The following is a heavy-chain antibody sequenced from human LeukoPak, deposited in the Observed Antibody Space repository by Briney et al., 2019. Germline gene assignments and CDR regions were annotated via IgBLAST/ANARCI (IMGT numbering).Heavy chain of an antibody. D-gene: IGHD6-19*01. CDR1: GFTFSSYS. Sequence: GGSLRLSCAASGFTFSSYSMNWVRQAPGKGLDWVSSISSSTSYIYYADSVKGRFTISRDNAKNSLYLQMNSLRAEDTAVYYCARDPSIAVAGTVDYWGQGTLVTVSS. CDR3: ARDPSIAVAGTVDY. CDR2: ISSSTSYI. V-gene: IGHV3-21*01. J-gene: IGHJ4*02.